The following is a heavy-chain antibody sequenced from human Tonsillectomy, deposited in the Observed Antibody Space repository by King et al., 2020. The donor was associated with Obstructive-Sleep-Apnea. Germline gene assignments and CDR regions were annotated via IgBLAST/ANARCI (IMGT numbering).Heavy chain of an antibody. D-gene: IGHD3-10*01. CDR1: GIAFSSYT. V-gene: IGHV3-30*04. Sequence: VQLVESGGGVVQPGRSLRLSCVASGIAFSSYTMHWVRQAPGKGLEWVAAMSFDGPNKHYADSARGRFTISRDDSKNTLYLQMNSLRGEDTAVYYCATSSRLLYSSALSISGHDHWGQGTLVAVSS. CDR2: MSFDGPNK. J-gene: IGHJ5*02. CDR3: ATSSRLLYSSALSISGHDH.